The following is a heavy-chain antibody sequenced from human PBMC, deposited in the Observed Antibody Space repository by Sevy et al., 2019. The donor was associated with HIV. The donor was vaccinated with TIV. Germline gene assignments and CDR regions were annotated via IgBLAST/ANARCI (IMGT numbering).Heavy chain of an antibody. CDR1: GFSYSSYG. Sequence: GGSLRLSCAASGFSYSSYGMHWVRQAPGKGLEWEAYIQYDGSNKDYADSVKGRFTISRDNSKNTLDLQMNSLRVEDTAAYYCVKEGGGEGGDHWGQGTLVTVSS. CDR2: IQYDGSNK. D-gene: IGHD2-21*01. J-gene: IGHJ4*02. CDR3: VKEGGGEGGDH. V-gene: IGHV3-30*02.